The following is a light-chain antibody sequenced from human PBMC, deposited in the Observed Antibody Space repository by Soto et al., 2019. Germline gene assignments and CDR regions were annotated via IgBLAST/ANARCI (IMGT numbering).Light chain of an antibody. CDR1: QAIRND. CDR3: LLDYSYPRT. CDR2: TAS. J-gene: IGKJ1*01. Sequence: AIQMTQSPSSLSASVGDRVIITCRASQAIRNDLGWYQQKPGKAPKLLIYTASTLQSGVPSRFSGSGSGADFTLTIRSLQPEDSATYYCLLDYSYPRTFGQGTKVEIK. V-gene: IGKV1-6*01.